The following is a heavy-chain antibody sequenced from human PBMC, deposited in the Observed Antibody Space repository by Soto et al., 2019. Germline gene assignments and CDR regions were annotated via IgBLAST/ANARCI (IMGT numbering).Heavy chain of an antibody. CDR1: GYTFTRYY. CDR2: INPSGGST. D-gene: IGHD6-13*01. Sequence: QVQLVQSGAEVKKPGASVKVSCKASGYTFTRYYMHWVRQAPGQGLEWMGIINPSGGSTSDAEEFQGRGTLTRDKSKGKVQMELASLRSEDRAVDYCARSRGGSTWYDAFDIWGQGTMVTVSS. V-gene: IGHV1-46*01. CDR3: ARSRGGSTWYDAFDI. J-gene: IGHJ3*02.